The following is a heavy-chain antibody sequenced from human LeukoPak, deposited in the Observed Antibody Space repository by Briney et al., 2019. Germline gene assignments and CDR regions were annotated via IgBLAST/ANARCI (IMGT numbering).Heavy chain of an antibody. Sequence: GGSLRLSCAASGFTSSSYAMHWVRQAPGKGLEWVAVISYDGSNKYYADSVKGRFTISRDNSKNTLYLQMNSPRAEDTAVYYCARDRIYYDSSGYYYYGMDVWGQGTTVTVSS. CDR1: GFTSSSYA. V-gene: IGHV3-30-3*01. D-gene: IGHD3-22*01. J-gene: IGHJ6*02. CDR3: ARDRIYYDSSGYYYYGMDV. CDR2: ISYDGSNK.